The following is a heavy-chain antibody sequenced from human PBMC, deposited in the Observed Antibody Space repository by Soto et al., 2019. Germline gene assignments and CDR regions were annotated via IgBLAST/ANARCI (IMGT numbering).Heavy chain of an antibody. D-gene: IGHD7-27*01. J-gene: IGHJ3*02. CDR1: GVTFTGYY. Sequence: ASVKVSCKASGVTFTGYYIHWVRQAPGQGLEWMGWINPNSGGTNCAQNFQGWVTMTRDTSIGTVYLELTRLRSDDTAVYYCARDGQNWDDVFDIWGQGTMVTV. V-gene: IGHV1-2*04. CDR2: INPNSGGT. CDR3: ARDGQNWDDVFDI.